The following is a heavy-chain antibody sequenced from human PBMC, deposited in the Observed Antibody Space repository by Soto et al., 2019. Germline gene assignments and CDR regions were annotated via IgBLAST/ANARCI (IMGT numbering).Heavy chain of an antibody. CDR2: ISYSGST. CDR3: ARGAGLSYFDY. J-gene: IGHJ4*02. Sequence: SETLSLTCTVSGGSITSGDYYWTWIRQHPGKGLEWIGYISYSGSTYYNPSLKSRVTISRDTSKNQFSLNLSSVTAADTAVYYCARGAGLSYFDYWGQGTLVTVS. V-gene: IGHV4-31*03. CDR1: GGSITSGDYY. D-gene: IGHD6-13*01.